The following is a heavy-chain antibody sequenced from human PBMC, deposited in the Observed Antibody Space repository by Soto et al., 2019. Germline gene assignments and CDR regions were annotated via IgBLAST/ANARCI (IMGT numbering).Heavy chain of an antibody. D-gene: IGHD5-18*01. Sequence: PGGSLRLSCAASGFTFSGYAMSWVRQAPGKGLEWVSAISGSGGSTYYADSVKGRFTISRDNSKNTLYLQMNSLRAEDTAVYYCAKDDPAMADYYYYGMDVWGQGTTVTVSS. CDR3: AKDDPAMADYYYYGMDV. J-gene: IGHJ6*02. CDR1: GFTFSGYA. V-gene: IGHV3-23*01. CDR2: ISGSGGST.